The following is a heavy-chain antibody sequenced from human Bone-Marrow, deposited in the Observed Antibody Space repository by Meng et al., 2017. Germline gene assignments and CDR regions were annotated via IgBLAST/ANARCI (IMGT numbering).Heavy chain of an antibody. CDR3: ARDEDISAAGKLFGDY. D-gene: IGHD6-25*01. CDR1: GYNFPDYY. Sequence: QVRRCQSCAELKKPGPSAKVSRNPSGYNFPDYYIHGVLRAPGQGLEWMGRINPKSGDTHYAQKFQARVTMTGDTSISTAYMELSGLRSDDTAMYYCARDEDISAAGKLFGDYWGQGTLVTVSS. CDR2: INPKSGDT. J-gene: IGHJ4*02. V-gene: IGHV1-2*06.